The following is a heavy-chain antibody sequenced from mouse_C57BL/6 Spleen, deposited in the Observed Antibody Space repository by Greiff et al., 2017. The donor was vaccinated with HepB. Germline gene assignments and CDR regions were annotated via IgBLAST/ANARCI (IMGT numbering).Heavy chain of an antibody. Sequence: QVHVKQPGAELVKPGASVKMSCKASGYTFTSYWITWVKQRPGQGLEWIGDIYPGSGSTNYNEKFKSKATLTVDTSSSTAYMQLSSLTSEDSAVYYCARNYGSSYVFDYWGQGTTLTVSS. J-gene: IGHJ2*01. CDR2: IYPGSGST. CDR3: ARNYGSSYVFDY. D-gene: IGHD1-1*01. CDR1: GYTFTSYW. V-gene: IGHV1-55*01.